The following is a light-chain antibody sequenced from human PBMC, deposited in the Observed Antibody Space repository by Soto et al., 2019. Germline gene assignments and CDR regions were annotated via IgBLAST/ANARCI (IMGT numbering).Light chain of an antibody. CDR2: EVS. CDR1: SSDVGGYNY. CDR3: QMWDTSSDHVL. J-gene: IGLJ2*01. V-gene: IGLV2-14*01. Sequence: QSALTQPASVSGSPGQSITISCTGTSSDVGGYNYVSWYQQHPGKAPKLMIYEVSNRPSGVSNRFSGSKSGNTASLTISGVEAGDEADYYCQMWDTSSDHVLFGGGTKLTVL.